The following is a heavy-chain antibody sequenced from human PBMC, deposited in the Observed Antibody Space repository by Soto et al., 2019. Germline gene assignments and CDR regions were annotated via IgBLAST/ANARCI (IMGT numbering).Heavy chain of an antibody. CDR1: GYSFTSHY. Sequence: VASVKVSCKAIGYSFTSHYMHWVRQAPGQGLEWMGTIYPGGVNIGYAQKFKGRVTMTKDTSTSTVYMELNSLTSEDTAVYYCARDQCWHDLVWWLDPWG. CDR3: ARDQCWHDLVWWLDP. J-gene: IGHJ5*02. D-gene: IGHD1-1*01. CDR2: IYPGGVNI. V-gene: IGHV1-46*03.